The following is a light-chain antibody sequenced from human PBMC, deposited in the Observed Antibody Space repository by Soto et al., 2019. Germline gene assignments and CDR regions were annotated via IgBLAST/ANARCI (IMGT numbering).Light chain of an antibody. CDR3: EAWDDSLSGHV. Sequence: VLTQPPSASGTPGQTVTTSCSGSRSNIGNNYVCWYQQLPGAAPKLLIYRNTQRPSGVPDRFSGSKSGTAASLAISGLRSEDEADYFCEAWDDSLSGHVCGTGTKVTVL. CDR2: RNT. J-gene: IGLJ1*01. CDR1: RSNIGNNY. V-gene: IGLV1-47*01.